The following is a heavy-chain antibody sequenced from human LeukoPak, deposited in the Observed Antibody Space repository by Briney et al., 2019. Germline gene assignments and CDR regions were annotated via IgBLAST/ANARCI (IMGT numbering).Heavy chain of an antibody. CDR1: RSSHIRPRYS. Sequence: IYTLPRSSHIRPRYSRPRPPHPPRQALTCLGYVSYTGSTNYNPSLKSRVTISVHTSKKQISLKLSSVTAADSAVYYCATRPPEASYFPHFAFWGQGTPVTVPP. J-gene: IGHJ4*02. CDR2: VSYTGST. D-gene: IGHD1-14*01. V-gene: IGHV4-61*01. CDR3: ATRPPEASYFPHFAF.